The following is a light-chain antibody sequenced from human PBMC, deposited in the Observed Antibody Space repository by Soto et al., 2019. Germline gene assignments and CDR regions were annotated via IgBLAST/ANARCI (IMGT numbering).Light chain of an antibody. CDR2: EVS. V-gene: IGLV2-8*01. CDR3: SSYAGSSGYV. J-gene: IGLJ1*01. Sequence: QSALTQPPSASGSPGQSVTISCTGTSSDVGGYNYVSWYQQHPGKAPKLMIYEVSKRPSGVPDRFSGSKSGNTASLTVSGLQAEDEADYNCSSYAGSSGYVFGTGTKLTVL. CDR1: SSDVGGYNY.